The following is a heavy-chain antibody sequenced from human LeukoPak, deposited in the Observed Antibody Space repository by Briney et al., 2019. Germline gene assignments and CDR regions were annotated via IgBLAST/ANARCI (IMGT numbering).Heavy chain of an antibody. Sequence: GGSLRLSCLTSGFTLSTNAMSWVRQAPGKGLEWISGISGSGASTYYADSVKGRFTISRDDSRNTLYLQMNSLRGDDTAVYYCAKDVGKWESLHFFDYWGQGTLVTVSP. J-gene: IGHJ4*02. D-gene: IGHD1-26*01. CDR1: GFTLSTNA. V-gene: IGHV3-23*01. CDR2: ISGSGAST. CDR3: AKDVGKWESLHFFDY.